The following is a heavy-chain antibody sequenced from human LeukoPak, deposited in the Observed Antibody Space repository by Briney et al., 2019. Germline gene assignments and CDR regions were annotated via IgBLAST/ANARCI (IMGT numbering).Heavy chain of an antibody. D-gene: IGHD1-26*01. J-gene: IGHJ4*02. CDR3: ARRPRNSGSDDGPSGLDY. CDR2: IYYSGST. V-gene: IGHV4-39*01. Sequence: SETLSLTFTVSGGSISSSSYYWGWIRQPPGKGLEWIGSIYYSGSTYYNPSLKSRVTISVDTSKNQFSLKLSSVTAADRAVYYCARRPRNSGSDDGPSGLDYWGQGTLVTVSS. CDR1: GGSISSSSYY.